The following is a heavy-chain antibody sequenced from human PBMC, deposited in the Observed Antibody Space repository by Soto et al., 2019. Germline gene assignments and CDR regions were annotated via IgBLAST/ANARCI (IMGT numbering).Heavy chain of an antibody. CDR3: AIYDSSGSRGFQH. CDR2: IYYSGST. D-gene: IGHD3-22*01. Sequence: SETLSLTCTVSGGSISSSVYYWGWIRQPPGKGLEWIGNIYYSGSTYYNPSLKSRVTISVDKSKNQFSLKLSSVTAADTAVYYCAIYDSSGSRGFQHWGQGTLLTVSS. J-gene: IGHJ1*01. V-gene: IGHV4-39*07. CDR1: GGSISSSVYY.